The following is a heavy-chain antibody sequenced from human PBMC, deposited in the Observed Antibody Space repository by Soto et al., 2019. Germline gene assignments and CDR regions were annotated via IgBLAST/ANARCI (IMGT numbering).Heavy chain of an antibody. CDR1: GGSVSSGSYY. J-gene: IGHJ5*02. CDR2: IYCSGST. Sequence: PSETLSLTCTVSGGSVSSGSYYWSWIRQPPGKGLEWIGYIYCSGSTNYNPSLKSRVTISVDTSKNQFSLKLTSVTAADTAVYYCARQDRVVVEGRWFDPWGQGTLVTVSS. V-gene: IGHV4-61*01. CDR3: ARQDRVVVEGRWFDP. D-gene: IGHD2-15*01.